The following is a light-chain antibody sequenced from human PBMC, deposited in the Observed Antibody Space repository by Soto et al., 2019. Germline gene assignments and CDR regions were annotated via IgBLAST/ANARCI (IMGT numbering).Light chain of an antibody. CDR1: SDDIGANNY. J-gene: IGLJ2*01. V-gene: IGLV2-14*01. CDR2: EAA. CDR3: TSYTSASTLV. Sequence: QSALTQPASVSGSPGQSITISCTGTSDDIGANNYVSWYQHHPGKAPKILIYEAANRPSVISHRFSGSKSGNTASLTISGLQAEDEADYFCTSYTSASTLVFGGGTKLTVL.